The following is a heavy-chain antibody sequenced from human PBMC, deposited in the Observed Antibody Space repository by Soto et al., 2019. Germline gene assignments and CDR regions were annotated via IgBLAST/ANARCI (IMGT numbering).Heavy chain of an antibody. Sequence: QVQLVQSGAEVKKPGSSVKVSCKASGGTFSSYAISWVRQAPGQGLEWMGGIIPIFGTANYAQKFQGRVRITEDESTSRGYMEMSSLRSEDTAVYCCARIGYCSSTSCPDYWGQGNLVTVSS. J-gene: IGHJ4*02. CDR2: IIPIFGTA. CDR3: ARIGYCSSTSCPDY. V-gene: IGHV1-69*01. CDR1: GGTFSSYA. D-gene: IGHD2-2*01.